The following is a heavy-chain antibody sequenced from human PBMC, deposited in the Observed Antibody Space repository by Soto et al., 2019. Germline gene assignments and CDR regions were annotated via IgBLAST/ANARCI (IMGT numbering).Heavy chain of an antibody. Sequence: SETLSLTCTVSGDSISSGNKYWSWIRQPPGKGLEWIGYIFSSGTTYYNPSLKSRLTMSLDTSENQFSLKLNSLTDADTAVYYCARVPSPFDYYYAMDVWGQGTTVTVS. CDR3: ARVPSPFDYYYAMDV. D-gene: IGHD3-16*01. CDR1: GDSISSGNKY. CDR2: IFSSGTT. J-gene: IGHJ6*02. V-gene: IGHV4-30-4*01.